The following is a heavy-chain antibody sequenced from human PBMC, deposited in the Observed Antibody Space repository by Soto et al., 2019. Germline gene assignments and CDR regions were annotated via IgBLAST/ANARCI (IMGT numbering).Heavy chain of an antibody. Sequence: EVQVLESGGGLVQPGGSLRLSCAASGVTFSSYAMNWVRQAPGKGLERVSVISGSGGSTYYADSVKGRFTISRDHSKNTLYRQMNSLRAEDTAVYYCARRSSGWYFDYWCQGTLVTVSS. D-gene: IGHD6-19*01. V-gene: IGHV3-23*01. CDR1: GVTFSSYA. CDR3: ARRSSGWYFDY. J-gene: IGHJ4*02. CDR2: ISGSGGST.